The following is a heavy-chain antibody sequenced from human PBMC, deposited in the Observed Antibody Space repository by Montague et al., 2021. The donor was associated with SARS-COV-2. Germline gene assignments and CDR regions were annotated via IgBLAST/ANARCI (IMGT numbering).Heavy chain of an antibody. CDR2: ISSSGSTI. V-gene: IGHV3-48*03. D-gene: IGHD3-10*01. CDR1: GFTFRTYE. CDR3: ARDGRFGELDY. J-gene: IGHJ4*02. Sequence: SLRLSCAASGFTFRTYEMNWVRQAPGKGLEWVSYISSSGSTIYYADSVKGRFTISRDNAKSSLYLQMNSLRAEDTAVYYCARDGRFGELDYWGQGTLVTVST.